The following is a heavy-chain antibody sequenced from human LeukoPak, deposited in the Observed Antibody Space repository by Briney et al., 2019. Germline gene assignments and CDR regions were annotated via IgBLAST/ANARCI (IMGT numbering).Heavy chain of an antibody. Sequence: PSETLSLTCAVYGGSFSGYYWSWIRQPPGKGLGWIGEINHSGSTNYNPPLKSRVTISVDTSKKQFSLKLSSVTAADTAVYYCVTYYFDSSGPKKNYWGQGTLVTVSS. CDR2: INHSGST. CDR1: GGSFSGYY. V-gene: IGHV4-34*01. D-gene: IGHD3-22*01. J-gene: IGHJ4*02. CDR3: VTYYFDSSGPKKNY.